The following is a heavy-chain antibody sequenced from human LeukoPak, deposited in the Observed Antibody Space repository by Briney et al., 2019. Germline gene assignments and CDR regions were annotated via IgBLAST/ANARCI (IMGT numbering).Heavy chain of an antibody. CDR1: GGSISSYY. CDR3: ARQGGGFWYFDL. Sequence: SETLSLICTVSGGSISSYYWSWIRQPPGKGLEWIGYIYYSGSTNYNPSLKSRVTISVDTSKNQFSLKLSSVTAADTAVYYCARQGGGFWYFDLWGRGTLVTVSS. CDR2: IYYSGST. V-gene: IGHV4-59*08. D-gene: IGHD6-25*01. J-gene: IGHJ2*01.